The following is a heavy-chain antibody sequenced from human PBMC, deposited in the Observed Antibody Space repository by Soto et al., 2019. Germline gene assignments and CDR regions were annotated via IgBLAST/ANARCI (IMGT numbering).Heavy chain of an antibody. J-gene: IGHJ5*02. CDR2: INPNSGGT. V-gene: IGHV1-2*04. CDR3: SIEDYDFWSGYYHYNWFDP. D-gene: IGHD3-3*01. Sequence: ASVKVSCKASGYTFTGYYMHWVRQAPGQGLEWMGWINPNSGGTNYAQKFQGWVTMTRDTSISTAYMELSRLRSDDTAVYFCSIEDYDFWSGYYHYNWFDPWGQGTLVTVSS. CDR1: GYTFTGYY.